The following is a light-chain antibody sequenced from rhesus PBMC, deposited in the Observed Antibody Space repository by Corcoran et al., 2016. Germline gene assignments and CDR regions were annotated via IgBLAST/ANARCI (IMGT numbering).Light chain of an antibody. CDR1: QDTSIW. V-gene: IGKV1S6*01. J-gene: IGKJ1*01. CDR3: QQHHTIPRT. CDR2: KAS. Sequence: DIQMTQSPSSLSASVGDRVTITCRASQDTSIWLARYQQIPGKAPKLRCYKASTLPSGVPSRFSGSGSGTEFNFTINSLQPEDFATYYCQQHHTIPRTFGQGTKVEIK.